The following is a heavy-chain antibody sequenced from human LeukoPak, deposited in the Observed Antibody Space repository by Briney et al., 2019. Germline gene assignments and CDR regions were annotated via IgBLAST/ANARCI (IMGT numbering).Heavy chain of an antibody. D-gene: IGHD3-22*01. CDR3: ARAHTYDSSGYHVPDAFDI. V-gene: IGHV1-2*02. CDR1: GYTITDYY. CDR2: INPNSGGT. Sequence: ASVKVSCKASGYTITDYYLHWVRQAPGQGLEWMGWINPNSGGTNYAQKFQGRVTMTRDTSISTAYMELSRLRSDDTAVYYCARAHTYDSSGYHVPDAFDIWGQGTMVTVSS. J-gene: IGHJ3*02.